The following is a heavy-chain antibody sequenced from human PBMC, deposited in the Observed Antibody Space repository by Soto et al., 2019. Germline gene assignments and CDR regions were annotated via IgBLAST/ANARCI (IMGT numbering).Heavy chain of an antibody. D-gene: IGHD3-22*01. CDR1: GFTFSDSV. CDR3: VKWHTSNFDSLPFTGFDF. Sequence: GGSLRLSCVGSGFTFSDSVMAWVRKAPGKGLEWLSVMSGDGRTRYALSVTGRFTISRDNSKNTLYLQMRSLRAEDAAAYYCVKWHTSNFDSLPFTGFDFWGQGAQVTVSS. J-gene: IGHJ4*02. V-gene: IGHV3-23*01. CDR2: MSGDGRT.